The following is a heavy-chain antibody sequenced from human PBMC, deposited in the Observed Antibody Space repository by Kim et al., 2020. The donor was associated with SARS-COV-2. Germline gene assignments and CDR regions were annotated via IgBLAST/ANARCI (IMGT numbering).Heavy chain of an antibody. CDR2: ISYDGSNK. V-gene: IGHV3-30*04. Sequence: GGSLRLSCAASGFTFSSYAMHWVRQAPGKGLEWVAVISYDGSNKYYADSVKGRFTISRDNSKNTLYLQMNSLRAEDTAVYYCARSSPRPGGNSIIAGTFDYWGQGTLGTVSS. CDR3: ARSSPRPGGNSIIAGTFDY. CDR1: GFTFSSYA. J-gene: IGHJ4*02. D-gene: IGHD2-21*02.